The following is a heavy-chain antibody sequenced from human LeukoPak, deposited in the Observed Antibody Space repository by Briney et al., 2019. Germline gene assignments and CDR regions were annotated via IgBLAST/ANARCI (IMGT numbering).Heavy chain of an antibody. D-gene: IGHD6-13*01. CDR1: GGSISSYY. CDR3: GRSSGSWYPPFDY. Sequence: SETLSLTCTVSGGSISSYYWSWIRQPPGKGLEWIGYIYYSGSTNYNPSLKSRVTISVDTSKNQFSLKLSSVTAADTAVYYCGRSSGSWYPPFDYGGQGTLVTLPS. CDR2: IYYSGST. J-gene: IGHJ4*02. V-gene: IGHV4-59*01.